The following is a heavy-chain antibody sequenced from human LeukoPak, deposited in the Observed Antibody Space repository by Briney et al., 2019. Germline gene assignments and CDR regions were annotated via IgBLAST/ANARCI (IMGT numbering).Heavy chain of an antibody. J-gene: IGHJ1*01. CDR1: GVTSSSYY. CDR2: IKSDGST. V-gene: IGHV3-74*01. CDR3: ARAPSEIGGYYPEYFRH. D-gene: IGHD3-22*01. Sequence: GTLSLTCAAYGVTSSSYYMRWVRQPPGKGLVWISRIKSDGSTRYVDSVKGRFTISRDNAKNTVSLQMNSLRAEDTGVYYCARAPSEIGGYYPEYFRHWGQGTLVTVSP.